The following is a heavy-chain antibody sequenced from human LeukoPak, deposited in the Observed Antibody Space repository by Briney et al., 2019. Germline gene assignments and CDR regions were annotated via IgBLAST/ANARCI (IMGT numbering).Heavy chain of an antibody. CDR2: IYYSGST. Sequence: KPSETLSLTCTVSGRSISSYYRSWIRQPPGKGLEWIGYIYYSGSTSYNPSLKSRVTISVDTSKNQFSLKLSSVTAADTAVYYCARGFDWFDPWGQGTLVTVSS. J-gene: IGHJ5*02. CDR1: GRSISSYY. CDR3: ARGFDWFDP. V-gene: IGHV4-59*01. D-gene: IGHD3-10*01.